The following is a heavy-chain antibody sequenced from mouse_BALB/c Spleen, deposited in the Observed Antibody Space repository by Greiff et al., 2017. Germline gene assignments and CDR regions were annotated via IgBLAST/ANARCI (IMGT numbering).Heavy chain of an antibody. CDR2: IYPGDGDT. CDR3: ARPLYGSSYWYFDV. CDR1: GYTFTSYW. J-gene: IGHJ1*01. V-gene: IGHV1-87*01. D-gene: IGHD1-1*01. Sequence: VQLQQSGAELARPGASVKLSCKASGYTFTSYWMQWVKQRPGQGLEWIGAIYPGDGDTRYTQKFKGKATLTADKSSSTAYMQLSSLASEDSAVYYCARPLYGSSYWYFDVWGAGTTVTVSS.